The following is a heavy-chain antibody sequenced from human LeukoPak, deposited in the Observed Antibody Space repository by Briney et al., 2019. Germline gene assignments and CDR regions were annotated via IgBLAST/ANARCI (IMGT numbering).Heavy chain of an antibody. V-gene: IGHV4-59*01. CDR1: GGSISSYY. CDR2: IYYSGST. CDR3: ARVDYDFWSGYYNYYMDV. Sequence: SETLSLTCTASGGSISSYYWSWIRQPPGKGLEWIGYIYYSGSTNYNPSLKSRVTISVDTSKNQFSLKLSSVTAADTAVYYCARVDYDFWSGYYNYYMDVWGKGTTVTVSS. D-gene: IGHD3-3*01. J-gene: IGHJ6*03.